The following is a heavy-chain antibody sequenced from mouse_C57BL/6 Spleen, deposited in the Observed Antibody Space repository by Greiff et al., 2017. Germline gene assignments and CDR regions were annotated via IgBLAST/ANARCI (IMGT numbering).Heavy chain of an antibody. Sequence: VQLKESGPGLVKPSPSLSLTCSVTGYSFTSGYYWNWIRQFPGNKLEWMGYISYDGSNNYNPSLKNRITITRDTSKNQFFLKLNSVTTEDTATYYCARDKGDGYYDYWGQGTTLTVSA. V-gene: IGHV3-6*01. CDR1: GYSFTSGYY. D-gene: IGHD2-3*01. J-gene: IGHJ2*01. CDR3: ARDKGDGYYDY. CDR2: ISYDGSN.